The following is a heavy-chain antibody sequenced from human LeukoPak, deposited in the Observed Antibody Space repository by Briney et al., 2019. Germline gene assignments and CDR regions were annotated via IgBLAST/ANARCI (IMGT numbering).Heavy chain of an antibody. Sequence: PGGSLRLSCAASGFTFSNYNMNWVRQAPGKGLEWVSYISGSSFTIYYADPVKGRFTISRDNAKNSLYLQTNSLRDEDTAVYYCARDGMAVAGTAPLDYWGQGTLVTVSS. D-gene: IGHD6-19*01. CDR3: ARDGMAVAGTAPLDY. V-gene: IGHV3-48*02. J-gene: IGHJ4*02. CDR2: ISGSSFTI. CDR1: GFTFSNYN.